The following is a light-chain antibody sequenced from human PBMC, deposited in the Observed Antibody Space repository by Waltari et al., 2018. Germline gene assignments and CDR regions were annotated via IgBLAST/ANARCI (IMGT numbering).Light chain of an antibody. CDR1: QSVSNSY. Sequence: EIVLTQSPGTLSLSPGERATLSCRASQSVSNSYLAWYQQKPGQAPRLLIYDASSRATGIPDRFSGSGSGTDFTLTISRLEPEDFAVYFCQQYGRSPPITFGPGTKVDIK. CDR3: QQYGRSPPIT. J-gene: IGKJ3*01. CDR2: DAS. V-gene: IGKV3-20*01.